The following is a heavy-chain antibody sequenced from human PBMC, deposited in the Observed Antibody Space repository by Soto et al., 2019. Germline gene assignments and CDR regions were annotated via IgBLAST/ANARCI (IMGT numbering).Heavy chain of an antibody. CDR1: GGSISSSSYY. V-gene: IGHV4-39*01. CDR2: IYYSGST. D-gene: IGHD6-19*01. CDR3: ARLSSSGWHPYYFDY. Sequence: SETLSLTCTVSGGSISSSSYYWGWIRQPPGKGLEWIGSIYYSGSTYYNPSLKSRVTISVDTSKNQFSLKLSSVTAADTAVYYCARLSSSGWHPYYFDYWGQGTLVTVSS. J-gene: IGHJ4*02.